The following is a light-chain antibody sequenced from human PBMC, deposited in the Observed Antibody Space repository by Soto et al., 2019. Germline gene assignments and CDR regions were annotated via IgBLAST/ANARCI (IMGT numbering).Light chain of an antibody. J-gene: IGKJ3*01. CDR3: QQYGSSPFT. CDR1: QRVGSSF. V-gene: IGKV3-20*01. CDR2: GAS. Sequence: EIVLTQSPGTLSLSPGERDTLSCRASQRVGSSFVAWHQQKPGQAPRLVIYGASSRATGIPDRFSGSGSGTDFTLTISRLEPEDFAVYYCQQYGSSPFTFGPGTKVDIK.